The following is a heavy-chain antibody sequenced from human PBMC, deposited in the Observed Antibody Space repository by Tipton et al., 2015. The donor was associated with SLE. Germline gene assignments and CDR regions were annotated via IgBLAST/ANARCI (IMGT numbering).Heavy chain of an antibody. J-gene: IGHJ4*02. CDR2: IYAAGNT. D-gene: IGHD6-13*01. V-gene: IGHV4-34*01. Sequence: TLSLTCAVYGASFSGYYWSWIRQPTGKGLEWIGQIYAAGNTHDNYNPSLKSRVTISVDTSKNQFSLKLSSVTAADTAVYYCARGHGIAAAGPFDYWGQGTLVTVSS. CDR3: ARGHGIAAAGPFDY. CDR1: GASFSGYY.